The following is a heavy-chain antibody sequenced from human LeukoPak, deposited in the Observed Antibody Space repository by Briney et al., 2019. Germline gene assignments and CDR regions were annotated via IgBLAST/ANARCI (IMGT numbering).Heavy chain of an antibody. D-gene: IGHD1-26*01. CDR3: AKDPYSGSFEYFQH. CDR2: ISHDGSKK. CDR1: VFTFTSYC. V-gene: IGHV3-30*18. J-gene: IGHJ1*01. Sequence: GGFLRLSCAASVFTFTSYCMHWVRQAPCKGLEWVVVISHDGSKKYYADSVKGRFTISRDNSKNTLYLQMNSLRDEDTAVYYCAKDPYSGSFEYFQHWGQGTLVTVSS.